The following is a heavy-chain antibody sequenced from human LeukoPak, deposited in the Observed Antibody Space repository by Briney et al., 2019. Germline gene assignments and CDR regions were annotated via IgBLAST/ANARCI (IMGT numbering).Heavy chain of an antibody. D-gene: IGHD1-26*01. CDR1: GYTFTGYY. CDR3: ARGSGSYFVYFDY. CDR2: INPNSGGT. Sequence: GASVNVSCKASGYTFTGYYMHWVRQAPGQGLEWMGWINPNSGGTNYAQKFQGWVTMTRDTSISTAYMELSRLRSDDTAVYYCARGSGSYFVYFDYWGQGTLVTVSS. J-gene: IGHJ4*02. V-gene: IGHV1-2*04.